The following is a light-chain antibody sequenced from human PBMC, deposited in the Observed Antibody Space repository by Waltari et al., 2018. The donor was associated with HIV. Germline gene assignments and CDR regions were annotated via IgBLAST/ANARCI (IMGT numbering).Light chain of an antibody. J-gene: IGLJ2*01. Sequence: QSALTQPPSASGSLGQSVTISCTGTSSDVGGYNSVSWYQQYPGEAPKLIIYDVNKRPSGVPDRFSGSKSGNPASLTVSGLQGEDEAQYYCSAYAGSNNLVLFGGGTKLTVL. V-gene: IGLV2-8*01. CDR2: DVN. CDR3: SAYAGSNNLVL. CDR1: SSDVGGYNS.